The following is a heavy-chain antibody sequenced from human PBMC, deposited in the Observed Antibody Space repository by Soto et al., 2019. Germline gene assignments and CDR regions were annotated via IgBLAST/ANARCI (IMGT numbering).Heavy chain of an antibody. CDR2: ISAYNGNT. D-gene: IGHD3-10*01. CDR1: GYTFTSYG. J-gene: IGHJ4*02. Sequence: QVQLVQSGAEVKKPGASVKVSCKASGYTFTSYGISWVRQAPGQGLEWMGWISAYNGNTNCPQKLQSRVTMTTDTSTGTAYMELRSLRSDDTAVYSCAREYYYGSGGAYWGQGTLVTVSS. V-gene: IGHV1-18*01. CDR3: AREYYYGSGGAY.